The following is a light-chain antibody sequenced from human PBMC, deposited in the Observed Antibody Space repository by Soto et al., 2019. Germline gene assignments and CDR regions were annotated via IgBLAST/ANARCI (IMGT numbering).Light chain of an antibody. CDR1: SSDVGRYNA. Sequence: QSALTQPASVSGSPGQSITISCSGTSSDVGRYNAVSWYQQHPGKVPQLMIYDVSIRPSGISDRFSASKSGNMASLTISGLQAEDEADYYCSSYTVSGPYVFGTGTKVTVL. V-gene: IGLV2-14*03. CDR3: SSYTVSGPYV. CDR2: DVS. J-gene: IGLJ1*01.